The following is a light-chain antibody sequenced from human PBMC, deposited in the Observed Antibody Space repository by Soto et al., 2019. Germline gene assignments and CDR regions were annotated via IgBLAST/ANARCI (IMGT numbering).Light chain of an antibody. CDR1: QSISDY. V-gene: IGKV1-39*01. CDR3: QQSYSLPLT. CDR2: GAS. Sequence: DIQMTQSPSSLSASVGDRVAITCRSSQSISDYLNWYQQKPGKALKLVIYGASNLQSGVPPRFSGRGSGSEFTLPISGLQPDDFAIYFFQQSYSLPLTFGPGTKVDV. J-gene: IGKJ3*01.